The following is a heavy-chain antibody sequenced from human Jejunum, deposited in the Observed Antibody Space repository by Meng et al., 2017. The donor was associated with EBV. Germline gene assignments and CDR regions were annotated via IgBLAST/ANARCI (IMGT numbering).Heavy chain of an antibody. D-gene: IGHD3-16*01. CDR3: TREWGADY. Sequence: HVQLVESGGGLVKPGGSRRLSCAASGFTFSGHAMQWVRQAPGKGLKWVALISNDGNNKYYADSVKGRFTTSRDNSKNTLYLQMNSLRVDDTALYYCTREWGADYWGQGTLVTVST. J-gene: IGHJ4*02. CDR2: ISNDGNNK. CDR1: GFTFSGHA. V-gene: IGHV3-30-3*01.